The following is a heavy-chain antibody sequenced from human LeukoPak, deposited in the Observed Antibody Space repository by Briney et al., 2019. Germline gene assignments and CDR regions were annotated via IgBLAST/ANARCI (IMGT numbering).Heavy chain of an antibody. CDR2: INHSGST. Sequence: SESLSLTCAVYGGSFSGYYWSWIRQPPGKGLEWLGEINHSGSTNYNPSLKSRVTISVDTSKNQFSLKLSSVTAADTAVYYCARGRVVPAAISAVYTGYGMDVWGQGTTVTVPS. CDR3: ARGRVVPAAISAVYTGYGMDV. CDR1: GGSFSGYY. J-gene: IGHJ6*02. D-gene: IGHD2-2*01. V-gene: IGHV4-34*01.